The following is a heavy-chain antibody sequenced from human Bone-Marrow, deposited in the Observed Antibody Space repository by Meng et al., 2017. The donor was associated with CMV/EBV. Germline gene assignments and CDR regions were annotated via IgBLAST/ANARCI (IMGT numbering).Heavy chain of an antibody. CDR2: TYYRSKWYN. J-gene: IGHJ4*02. D-gene: IGHD6-19*01. Sequence: SSGDRCSINSAAWNWIRQSPSRGLEWLGRTYYRSKWYNDYELSVKSRITINPDTSKNQFSLQLNSVTPEDTAVYYCARTVAGNNDYWGQGTLVTVSS. CDR1: GDRCSINSAA. V-gene: IGHV6-1*01. CDR3: ARTVAGNNDY.